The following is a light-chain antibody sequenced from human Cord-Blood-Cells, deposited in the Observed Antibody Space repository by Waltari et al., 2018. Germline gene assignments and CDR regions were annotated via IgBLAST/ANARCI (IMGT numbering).Light chain of an antibody. CDR3: QQSDSIPHT. J-gene: IGKJ2*01. V-gene: IGKV1-39*01. CDR1: QSISCY. CDR2: AAS. Sequence: DIQMTQYPSSLSASVGDRVTITCRENQSISCYLNWYQQKPGKAPNLLIYAASSLQSGVPARFSGRGSGTDCTLTISSLQPEDCSTDYCQQSDSIPHTFGQGTKLEIK.